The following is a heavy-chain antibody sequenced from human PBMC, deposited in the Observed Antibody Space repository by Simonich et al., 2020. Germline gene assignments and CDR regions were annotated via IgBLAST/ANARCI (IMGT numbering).Heavy chain of an antibody. Sequence: QVQLVQSGAEVKKHGASVKVSCKASGYTFTGYYMHWVRQAPGQGLEWRGCINPNSGRTNYAQKFQGRVTMTRDTSISTAYIELSRLRSDDTAVYYWARDPVVPAAIRNAFDIWGQGTMVTVSS. D-gene: IGHD2-2*01. CDR1: GYTFTGYY. J-gene: IGHJ3*02. CDR3: ARDPVVPAAIRNAFDI. V-gene: IGHV1-2*02. CDR2: INPNSGRT.